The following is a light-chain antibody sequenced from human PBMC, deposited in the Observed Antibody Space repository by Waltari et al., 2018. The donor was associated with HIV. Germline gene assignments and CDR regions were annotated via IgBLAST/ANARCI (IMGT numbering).Light chain of an antibody. CDR2: TND. CDR3: AAWDDSLNGQV. V-gene: IGLV1-44*01. Sequence: QSVLPQPPSASGTPGQRVTISCSGSSPNIRSNTVNWYQRLPGTAPKLLIYTNDQRPSGVPDRFSGSKSGTSASLAISGLQSEDEADYYCAAWDDSLNGQVFGGGTKLTVL. J-gene: IGLJ3*02. CDR1: SPNIRSNT.